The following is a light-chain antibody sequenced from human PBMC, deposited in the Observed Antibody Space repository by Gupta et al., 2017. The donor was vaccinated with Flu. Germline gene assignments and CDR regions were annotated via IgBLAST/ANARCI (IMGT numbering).Light chain of an antibody. CDR1: QSVSNNY. CDR2: DAS. CDR3: QQEDCSPIT. J-gene: IGKJ4*01. V-gene: IGKV3-20*01. Sequence: EIVLTQTPDTLSLSPGERAALSCRASQSVSNNYLAWYQQKPGQAPRLLIYDASSRATGIPDRFSGSGSGTDFTLTIGRLEPEDFAVYYCQQEDCSPITFGGGTKVEIK.